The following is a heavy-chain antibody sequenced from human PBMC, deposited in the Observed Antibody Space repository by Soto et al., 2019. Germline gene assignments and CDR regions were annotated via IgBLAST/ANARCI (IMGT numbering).Heavy chain of an antibody. CDR1: GDSVSGNSAA. J-gene: IGHJ4*03. Sequence: SQTLSLTCAISGDSVSGNSAAWNWIWQTPSRGLEWRGRTYYRSRWYNDYAVSVKSRITVTPDTSKNQFSLHLNSVTPEDTAVYYCAREFPSYESSDSFFDYWGQGTLVTVSS. CDR2: TYYRSRWYN. D-gene: IGHD3-22*01. CDR3: AREFPSYESSDSFFDY. V-gene: IGHV6-1*01.